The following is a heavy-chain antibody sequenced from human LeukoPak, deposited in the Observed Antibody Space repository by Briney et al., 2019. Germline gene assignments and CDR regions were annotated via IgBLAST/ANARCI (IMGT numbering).Heavy chain of an antibody. CDR2: IRSKAYGGTT. Sequence: GGSLRLSCTASGFTFGDYAMSWVRQAPGKGLEWVGFIRSKAYGGTTEYAASVKGRITISRDDSKSIAYLQMNSLKTEDTAVYYCTRVDSSGGYWGQGTLVTVSS. D-gene: IGHD6-19*01. J-gene: IGHJ4*02. CDR1: GFTFGDYA. V-gene: IGHV3-49*04. CDR3: TRVDSSGGY.